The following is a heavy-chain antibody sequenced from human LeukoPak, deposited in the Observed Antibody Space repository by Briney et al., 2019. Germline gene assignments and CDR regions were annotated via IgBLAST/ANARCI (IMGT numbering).Heavy chain of an antibody. CDR3: AKGDKMLTWRRTYNRFDP. CDR1: GVTFSSYN. CDR2: ISSSSSYI. J-gene: IGHJ5*02. V-gene: IGHV3-21*01. Sequence: GGSLRLSCAASGVTFSSYNMNWVRQAPGKGLEWVSSISSSSSYIYYAGSVKGRFTISRDNAKNSLYLQMNSLRAEDTAVYFCAKGDKMLTWRRTYNRFDPWGQGTLVTVSS. D-gene: IGHD3-16*01.